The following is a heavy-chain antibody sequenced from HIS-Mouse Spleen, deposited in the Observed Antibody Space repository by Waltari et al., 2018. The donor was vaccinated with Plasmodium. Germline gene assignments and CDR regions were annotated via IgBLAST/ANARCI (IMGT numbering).Heavy chain of an antibody. V-gene: IGHV4-34*01. J-gene: IGHJ2*01. CDR1: GGSFSGYY. D-gene: IGHD3-10*01. Sequence: QVQLQQWGAGLLKPSETLSLTCAVYGGSFSGYYWSWIRQPPGKGLAWIGEINHSGSTNHNPSLKSRVTRSVDTSKNQFSLKLSSVTAADTAVYYCARGLRGHYWYFDLWGRGTLVTVSS. CDR3: ARGLRGHYWYFDL. CDR2: INHSGST.